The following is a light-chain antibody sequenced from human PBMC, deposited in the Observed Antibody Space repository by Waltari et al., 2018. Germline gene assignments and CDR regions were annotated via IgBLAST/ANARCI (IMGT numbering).Light chain of an antibody. V-gene: IGLV7-46*01. Sequence: TVVSQKPSLIVSPGGTVPLTFRSRTGAVTSGPYPYWFHQKTVQAPSTLMYDTSNKHSGTPARFSGSLLGCKAALTLSGAQPEDEAEYYCLLCYSGVRVCGGGTKLTVL. CDR3: LLCYSGVRV. CDR2: DTS. CDR1: TGAVTSGPY. J-gene: IGLJ3*02.